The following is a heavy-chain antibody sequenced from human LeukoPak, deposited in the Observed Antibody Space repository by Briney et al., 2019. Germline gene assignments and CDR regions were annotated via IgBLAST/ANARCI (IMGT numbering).Heavy chain of an antibody. CDR3: AKAASSSRPSYYYGMDV. CDR2: ISGSGGST. V-gene: IGHV3-23*01. Sequence: GGSLRLSCAASGFAFSSYAMNWVRQAPGKGLEWVSAISGSGGSTYYADSVKGRFTISKDNSKNTVYLQMSSLRVDDTAVYYCAKAASSSRPSYYYGMDVWGQGTTVTVSS. D-gene: IGHD6-13*01. J-gene: IGHJ6*02. CDR1: GFAFSSYA.